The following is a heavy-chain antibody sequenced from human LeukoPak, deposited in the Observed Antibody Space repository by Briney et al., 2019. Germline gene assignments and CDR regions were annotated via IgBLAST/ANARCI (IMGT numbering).Heavy chain of an antibody. J-gene: IGHJ4*02. CDR2: MNPNSGNT. CDR1: GYTFTSYD. D-gene: IGHD3-10*01. V-gene: IGHV1-8*01. CDR3: ARYDMVREVITAPFDY. Sequence: ASVKVFCKASGYTFTSYDINWVRQATGQGLEWMGWMNPNSGNTGYAQKFQGRVTMTRNTSISTAYMELSSLRSEDTAVYYCARYDMVREVITAPFDYWGQGTLVTVSS.